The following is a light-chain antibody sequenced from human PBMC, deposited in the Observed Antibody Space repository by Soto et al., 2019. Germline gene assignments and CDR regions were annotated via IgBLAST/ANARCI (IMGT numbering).Light chain of an antibody. CDR2: DAS. Sequence: EILITQSPATLSVSSGERATLSCRASQSVSSYLAWYQQKPGKAPRLLIYDASNRATGIPARLSGSGSGTDFTLPIRSLEPEDFAVYYCQQRSNWPPFGQGTRLEIK. CDR1: QSVSSY. J-gene: IGKJ5*01. CDR3: QQRSNWPP. V-gene: IGKV3-11*01.